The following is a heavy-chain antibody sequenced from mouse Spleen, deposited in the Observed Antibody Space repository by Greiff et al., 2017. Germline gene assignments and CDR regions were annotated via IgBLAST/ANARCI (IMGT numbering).Heavy chain of an antibody. Sequence: VQLQQSGAELARPGASVKLSCKASGYTFTSYGISWVKQRTGQGLEWIGEIYPRSGNTYYNEKFKSKATLTVDKSSSTAYMQLSSLTSEDSAVYYCARSYDGYYSYYFDYWGQGTTLTVSS. CDR3: ARSYDGYYSYYFDY. V-gene: IGHV1-81*01. CDR1: GYTFTSYG. J-gene: IGHJ2*01. CDR2: IYPRSGNT. D-gene: IGHD2-3*01.